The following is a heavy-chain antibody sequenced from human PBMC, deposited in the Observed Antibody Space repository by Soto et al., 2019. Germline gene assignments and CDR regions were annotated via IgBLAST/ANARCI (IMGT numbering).Heavy chain of an antibody. Sequence: SETLSLTCTVSGGSISSSSYYWGWIRQPPGKGLEWIGSIYYSGSTYYNPSLKSRVTISVDTSKNQFSLKLSSVTAADTAVYYCGSGYDSLFDYWGQGTLVTVSS. CDR2: IYYSGST. CDR1: GGSISSSSYY. D-gene: IGHD5-12*01. J-gene: IGHJ4*02. CDR3: GSGYDSLFDY. V-gene: IGHV4-39*01.